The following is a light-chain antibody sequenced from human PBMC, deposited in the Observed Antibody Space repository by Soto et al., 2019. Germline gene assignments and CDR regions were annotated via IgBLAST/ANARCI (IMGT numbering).Light chain of an antibody. V-gene: IGKV3D-11*02. CDR3: QQRSNWIT. CDR1: QSVSSSY. J-gene: IGKJ5*01. CDR2: DAS. Sequence: EIVLTQSPGTLSVSPGERATLSCRASQSVSSSYLAWYQQKPGQAPRLLIYDASYRATGIPARFSGSGPGTDFILTISSLEPEDFAIYYCQQRSNWITFGQGTRLEIK.